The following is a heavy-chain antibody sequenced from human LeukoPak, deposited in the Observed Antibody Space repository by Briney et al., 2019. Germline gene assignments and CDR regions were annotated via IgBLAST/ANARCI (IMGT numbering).Heavy chain of an antibody. Sequence: SETLSLTCTVSGYSISSGYYWGWIRQPPGKGLEWIGSIYHSGSTYYNPSLKSRVTISVDTSKNQFSLKLSSVTAADTAVYYCARGIVGATLGYWGQGTLVTVSS. CDR3: ARGIVGATLGY. D-gene: IGHD1-26*01. CDR1: GYSISSGYY. CDR2: IYHSGST. V-gene: IGHV4-38-2*02. J-gene: IGHJ4*02.